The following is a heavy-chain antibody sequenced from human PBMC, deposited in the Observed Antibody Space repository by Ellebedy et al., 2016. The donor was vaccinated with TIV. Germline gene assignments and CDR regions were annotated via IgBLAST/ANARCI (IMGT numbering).Heavy chain of an antibody. V-gene: IGHV4-59*08. CDR1: GGSISSYY. J-gene: IGHJ4*02. CDR2: NHYSGST. Sequence: SETLSLTCTVSGGSISSYYWSWIRQPPGKGLERIAYNHYSGSTNYNPSLRRRLAISVDTSKNQFSLKLRSVTAADTAVYYCARHDPSMVRGVTSYALDYWGQGILVTVSS. CDR3: ARHDPSMVRGVTSYALDY. D-gene: IGHD3-10*01.